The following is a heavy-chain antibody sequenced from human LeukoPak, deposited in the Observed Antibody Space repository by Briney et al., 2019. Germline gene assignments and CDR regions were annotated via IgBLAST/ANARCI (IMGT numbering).Heavy chain of an antibody. Sequence: GGSLRLSCAASGFTFSTYGIHWVRQAPGKGLGWVAIIWYDGSNKYYADSVRGRFTISRDNSKNTLYLQMNSLRAEDTAVYYCARDLEIGSSSYYFDYWGQGTLVTVSS. CDR1: GFTFSTYG. CDR2: IWYDGSNK. CDR3: ARDLEIGSSSYYFDY. D-gene: IGHD1-1*01. V-gene: IGHV3-33*01. J-gene: IGHJ4*02.